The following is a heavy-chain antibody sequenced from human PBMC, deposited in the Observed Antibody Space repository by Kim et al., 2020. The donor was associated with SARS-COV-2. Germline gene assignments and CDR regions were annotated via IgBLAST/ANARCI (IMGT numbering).Heavy chain of an antibody. J-gene: IGHJ5*02. Sequence: ASVKVSCKASGNNFINYHIHWVRQAAGQGLEWMGWISPNSGNGGSAEKFQGRVTMTRNTSINTVYMELSSLTSEDTAIYYCARWDSNDLWSGSYWFDPWGQGTLVTVSS. CDR1: GNNFINYH. CDR3: ARWDSNDLWSGSYWFDP. CDR2: ISPNSGNG. V-gene: IGHV1-8*01. D-gene: IGHD3-3*01.